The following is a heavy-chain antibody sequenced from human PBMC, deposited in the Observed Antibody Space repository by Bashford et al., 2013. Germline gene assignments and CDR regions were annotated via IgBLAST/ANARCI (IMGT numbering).Heavy chain of an antibody. CDR1: GDTFSRFG. D-gene: IGHD3-22*01. J-gene: IGHJ4*02. V-gene: IGHV1-46*01. CDR2: INPSGGST. CDR3: ARGTTYYYDSSGYRY. Sequence: KASGDTFSRFGITWVRQAPGQGLEWMGIINPSGGSTSYAQKFQGRVTMTRDTSTSTVYMELSSLRSEDTAVYYCARGTTYYYDSSGYRYWGQGTLVTVSS.